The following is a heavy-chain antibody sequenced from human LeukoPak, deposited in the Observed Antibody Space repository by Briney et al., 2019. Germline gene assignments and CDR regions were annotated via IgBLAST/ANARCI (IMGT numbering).Heavy chain of an antibody. CDR3: ALIPYCTTTTCYYFDY. Sequence: ASVKVSCKASGYTFTNYAISWVRQAPGQGLEWLWWISTYNGNTNYAQTLQGRVTMTTDTSTSTAYMEMRSLRSDDTAVYYCALIPYCTTTTCYYFDYWGQGTLVTVSS. J-gene: IGHJ4*02. CDR1: GYTFTNYA. CDR2: ISTYNGNT. V-gene: IGHV1-18*01. D-gene: IGHD2-8*01.